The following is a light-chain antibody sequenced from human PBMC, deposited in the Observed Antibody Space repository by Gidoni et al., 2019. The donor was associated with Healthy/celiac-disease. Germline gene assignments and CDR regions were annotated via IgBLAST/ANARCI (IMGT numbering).Light chain of an antibody. CDR2: GAS. J-gene: IGKJ1*01. V-gene: IGKV3-20*01. CDR1: QSVSSSY. Sequence: EIVLTQSPGTLSLSPGERAALSCRASQSVSSSYLAWYQQKPGQAPRLLIYGASSRATGLPDRFRGSGSGTDFTLTISRLEPEDFAVYYCQQYGSSPQTFGQGTKVEIK. CDR3: QQYGSSPQT.